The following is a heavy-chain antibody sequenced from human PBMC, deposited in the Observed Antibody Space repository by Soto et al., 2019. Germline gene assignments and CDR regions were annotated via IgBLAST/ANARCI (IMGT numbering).Heavy chain of an antibody. CDR3: AREGGSRAGGYGMDV. CDR2: IIPIFGTA. D-gene: IGHD3-16*01. V-gene: IGHV1-69*01. Sequence: QVQLVQSGAEVKKPGSSVKVSCKASGGTFSSYAISWVRQAPGQGLEWMGGIIPIFGTANYAQKFQGRVTITADESTSTAYVEVSSLRAEDRAVYYCAREGGSRAGGYGMDVWGQGTTVTVSS. CDR1: GGTFSSYA. J-gene: IGHJ6*02.